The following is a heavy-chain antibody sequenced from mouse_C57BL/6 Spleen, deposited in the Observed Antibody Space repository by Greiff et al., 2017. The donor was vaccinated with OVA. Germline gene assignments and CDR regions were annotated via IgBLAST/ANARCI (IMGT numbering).Heavy chain of an antibody. Sequence: VKVVESGAELMKPGASVKLSCKATGYTFTGYWIEWVKQRPGHGLEWIGEILPGSGSTNYNEKFKGKATFTADTSSNTAYMQLSSLTTEDSAIYYCARSPDYYGSSYGYFDVWGTGTTVTVSS. J-gene: IGHJ1*03. CDR1: GYTFTGYW. D-gene: IGHD1-1*01. V-gene: IGHV1-9*01. CDR2: ILPGSGST. CDR3: ARSPDYYGSSYGYFDV.